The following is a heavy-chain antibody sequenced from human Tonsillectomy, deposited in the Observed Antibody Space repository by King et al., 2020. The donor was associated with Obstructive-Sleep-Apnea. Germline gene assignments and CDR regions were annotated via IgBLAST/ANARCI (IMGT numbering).Heavy chain of an antibody. Sequence: VQLQESGPGLVKPSETLSLTCTVSGGSISSYYWNWIRQPPGKGLEWIGYIYYSGSTNYNPSLKSRVTISVDTSKNQFSLKLSSVTAADTAVYYCARRGTHYYGPFDPWGQGTLVTVSS. CDR3: ARRGTHYYGPFDP. CDR2: IYYSGST. J-gene: IGHJ5*02. V-gene: IGHV4-59*08. CDR1: GGSISSYY. D-gene: IGHD3-10*01.